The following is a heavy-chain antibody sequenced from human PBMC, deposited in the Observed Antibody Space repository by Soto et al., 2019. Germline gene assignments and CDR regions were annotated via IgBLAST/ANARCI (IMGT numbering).Heavy chain of an antibody. CDR3: ARDHPHSYGVYYFDY. V-gene: IGHV4-59*01. Sequence: GKGLEWIGYVYSSGSTHYNPSLPSRVTISADTSKNQVSLKVNSVTAADTAVYYCARDHPHSYGVYYFDYWGQGTPVTVFS. CDR2: VYSSGST. D-gene: IGHD5-18*01. J-gene: IGHJ4*02.